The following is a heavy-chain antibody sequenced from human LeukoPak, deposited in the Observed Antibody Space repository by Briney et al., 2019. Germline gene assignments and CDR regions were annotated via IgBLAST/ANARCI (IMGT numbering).Heavy chain of an antibody. CDR1: GFTFSTYD. Sequence: GGSLRLSCVASGFTFSTYDMNWVRQAPGKGLEWVSAITSTSNHINYADSVKGRFTISRDSADNSLYLQMNSLRAEDTAVYYCARVYSANGYGSGYYDYWGQGTLVTVSS. V-gene: IGHV3-21*01. CDR3: ARVYSANGYGSGYYDY. J-gene: IGHJ4*02. D-gene: IGHD3-10*01. CDR2: ITSTSNHI.